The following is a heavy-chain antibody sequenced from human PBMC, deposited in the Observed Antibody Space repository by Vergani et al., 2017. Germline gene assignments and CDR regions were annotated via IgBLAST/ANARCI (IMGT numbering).Heavy chain of an antibody. CDR3: ARPSAPGDYDALDI. J-gene: IGHJ3*02. V-gene: IGHV3-23*01. CDR2: ISGGGTTT. Sequence: EVQLLESGGGLVQPGGSLRLSCAASGFTFSSYAMSWVRQAPGKGLEWVSAISGGGTTTYYADSVKGRFTISRDNSKNTLYLQMNSLRAEDTAVYHCARPSAPGDYDALDIWGQGTMVTVSS. D-gene: IGHD4-17*01. CDR1: GFTFSSYA.